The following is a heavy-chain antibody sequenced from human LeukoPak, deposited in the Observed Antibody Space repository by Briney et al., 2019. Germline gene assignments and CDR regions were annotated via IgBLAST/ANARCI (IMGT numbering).Heavy chain of an antibody. D-gene: IGHD3-16*02. CDR3: ARDLVTFGGVIVPNF. CDR1: GYTFINYG. V-gene: IGHV1-18*01. CDR2: ISAYNGNT. Sequence: ASVKVSCTTSGYTFINYGINWVRQAPGQGLEWMGWISAYNGNTKNSQKFQDRVTMTTDTSTATAYMELRSLRSDDTAVYYCARDLVTFGGVIVPNFWGQGTLVTVSS. J-gene: IGHJ4*02.